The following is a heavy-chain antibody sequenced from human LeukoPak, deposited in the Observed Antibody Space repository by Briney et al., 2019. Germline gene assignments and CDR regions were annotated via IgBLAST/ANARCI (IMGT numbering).Heavy chain of an antibody. J-gene: IGHJ4*02. CDR3: ARGAFISSNSWVDY. Sequence: GGSLRLSCAASGXTFTNHWVSWVRQAPGKGLEWVANIEQDGSEKFYVGSVRGRFTVSRDNAKNSLYLQMNSLRGDDTAVYYCARGAFISSNSWVDYWGQGTLVTVSS. V-gene: IGHV3-7*05. CDR2: IEQDGSEK. D-gene: IGHD2-2*01. CDR1: GXTFTNHW.